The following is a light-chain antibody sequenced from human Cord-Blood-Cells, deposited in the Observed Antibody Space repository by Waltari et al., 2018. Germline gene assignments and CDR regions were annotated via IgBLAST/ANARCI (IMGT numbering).Light chain of an antibody. Sequence: QSALTPPASVSGSPGQSITIPSTGTSIHARVYNSVSWYQQHPRKAPKLMIYEVSNRPSGVSNRFSGSKSGNTASLTISGLQAEDEADYYCSSYTSSSTLEFGGGTKLTVL. CDR1: SIHARVYNS. J-gene: IGLJ3*02. CDR2: EVS. CDR3: SSYTSSSTLE. V-gene: IGLV2-14*01.